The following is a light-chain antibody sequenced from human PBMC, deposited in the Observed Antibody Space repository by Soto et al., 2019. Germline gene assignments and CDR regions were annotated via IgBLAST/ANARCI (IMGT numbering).Light chain of an antibody. Sequence: DIVMTQSPSTLSVSPGERATLSCRASQSVSSTLAWYQQKPGQAPRLLIYGASTRETGIPARFSGSGSGTEFTLTISSLQSEDFAVYYCQQYNNWPGTFGQGTKVEIK. CDR2: GAS. J-gene: IGKJ1*01. CDR1: QSVSST. CDR3: QQYNNWPGT. V-gene: IGKV3-15*01.